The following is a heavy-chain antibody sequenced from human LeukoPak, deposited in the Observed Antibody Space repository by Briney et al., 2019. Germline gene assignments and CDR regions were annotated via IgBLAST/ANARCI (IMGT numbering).Heavy chain of an antibody. Sequence: SETLSLTCAVYGGSFSGYYWSWIRQPPGKGLEWIGEINHSGSTNYNPSLKSRVTISVDKSKNQFSLKLTSVIAADTAVYYCAREVAATAYFDYWGQGTLVTVSS. J-gene: IGHJ4*02. V-gene: IGHV4-34*01. D-gene: IGHD2-15*01. CDR2: INHSGST. CDR1: GGSFSGYY. CDR3: AREVAATAYFDY.